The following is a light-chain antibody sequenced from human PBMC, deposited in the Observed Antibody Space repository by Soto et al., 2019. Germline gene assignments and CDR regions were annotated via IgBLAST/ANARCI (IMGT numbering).Light chain of an antibody. V-gene: IGKV3-15*01. J-gene: IGKJ3*01. CDR2: GAS. CDR1: QSVSSN. CDR3: QQYNNWPPLST. Sequence: EIVMTQSPATLSVSPGERATLSCRASQSVSSNLAWYQQKPGQAPRLLIYGASTRATGIPARFSGSGSGTEFTLTLSSLQSEDFAVYYCQQYNNWPPLSTFGPGTKVDIK.